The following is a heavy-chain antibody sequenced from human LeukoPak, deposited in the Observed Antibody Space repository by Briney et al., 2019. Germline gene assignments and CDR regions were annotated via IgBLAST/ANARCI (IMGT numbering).Heavy chain of an antibody. CDR2: ISGYKGNT. J-gene: IGHJ6*03. Sequence: GASVKVSCKGSGYTFRSYGINWVRQAPGQGLEWMGWISGYKGNTNYAQKFQGRVTITADESTSTAYMELSSLRSEDTAVYYCARFQGITMVRGVKYYYYYMDVWGKGTTVTISS. CDR1: GYTFRSYG. CDR3: ARFQGITMVRGVKYYYYYMDV. V-gene: IGHV1-18*01. D-gene: IGHD3-10*01.